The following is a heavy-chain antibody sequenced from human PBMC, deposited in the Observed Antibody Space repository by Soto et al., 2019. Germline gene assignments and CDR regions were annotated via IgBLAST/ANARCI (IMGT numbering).Heavy chain of an antibody. J-gene: IGHJ5*02. V-gene: IGHV3-23*01. CDR2: ISGSGGST. D-gene: IGHD1-26*01. CDR3: AKDRYSGSYYLGNWFDP. Sequence: PVGSLRLSGAASGFTFSSYAMSWVCQAPGKGLEWVSAISGSGGSTYYADSVKGRFTISRDNSKNTLYLQMNSLRAEDTAVYYCAKDRYSGSYYLGNWFDPWGQGTLVTVSS. CDR1: GFTFSSYA.